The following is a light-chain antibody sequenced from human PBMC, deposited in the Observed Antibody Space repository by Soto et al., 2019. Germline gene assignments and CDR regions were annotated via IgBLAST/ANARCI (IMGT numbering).Light chain of an antibody. CDR3: CSYAGPWV. V-gene: IGLV2-23*02. J-gene: IGLJ3*02. CDR1: SSDVGSYNL. Sequence: QSALTQPASVSGSPGQSITISCTGTSSDVGSYNLVSWYQQQPGKAPKLMIYEVSKRPSGVSNRFSGSKSGNTASLTISGLQAEDEADYYCCSYAGPWVFGGGTKLTVL. CDR2: EVS.